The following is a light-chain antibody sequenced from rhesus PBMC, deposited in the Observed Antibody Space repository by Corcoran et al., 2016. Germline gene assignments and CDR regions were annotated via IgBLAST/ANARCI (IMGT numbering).Light chain of an antibody. CDR1: KGIRRW. V-gene: IGKV1-18*01. Sequence: DIQMTQSPSSLAASVGEKVTINCRARKGIRRWLAWDQQKPGTAPDLLSHDASSLQSGVPSRFSGSGSGTDYTLTISSLQPEDFATYYCQQGYSPPYSFGQGPKVEIK. CDR3: QQGYSPPYS. CDR2: DAS. J-gene: IGKJ2*01.